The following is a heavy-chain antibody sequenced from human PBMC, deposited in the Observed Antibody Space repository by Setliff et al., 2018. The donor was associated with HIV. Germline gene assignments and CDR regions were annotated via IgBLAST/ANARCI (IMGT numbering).Heavy chain of an antibody. D-gene: IGHD4-17*01. V-gene: IGHV4-38-2*01. CDR1: GYSIGSGSF. Sequence: PSETLSLTCAVSGYSIGSGSFWGWIRQPPGKGLEWIATIPHNGGTYYNPDPSLTGRVTISLDTSKNQFSLKLAFVTAADTAVDYGARYSTLTTNFDYWGQGTRVTVSS. CDR2: IPHNGGT. J-gene: IGHJ4*02. CDR3: ARYSTLTTNFDY.